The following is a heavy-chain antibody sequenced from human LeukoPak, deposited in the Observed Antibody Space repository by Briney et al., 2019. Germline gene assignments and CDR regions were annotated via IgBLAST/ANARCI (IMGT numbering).Heavy chain of an antibody. CDR1: GFTFSSYA. D-gene: IGHD2-21*01. Sequence: PGGSLRLSCAASGFTFSSYAMIWVRQAPGKGLEWVSAISGSGGSTYYADSVKGRFTISRDNSKNTLYLQMSSQRAEDTAVYYCAKGIPGAIPLFDYWGQGTLVTVSS. J-gene: IGHJ4*02. V-gene: IGHV3-23*01. CDR2: ISGSGGST. CDR3: AKGIPGAIPLFDY.